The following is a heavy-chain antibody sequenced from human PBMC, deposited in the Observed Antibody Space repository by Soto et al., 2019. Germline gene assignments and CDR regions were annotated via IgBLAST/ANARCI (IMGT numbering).Heavy chain of an antibody. CDR1: GFTFSDYG. CDR3: ARQSLGNIRLSGLDY. D-gene: IGHD5-12*01. CDR2: IWYDGSNK. V-gene: IGHV3-33*01. Sequence: QVQLVESGGGVVQPGRSLRLSCAASGFTFSDYGMHWVRQAPGKGLEWVAVIWYDGSNKYYADSVKGRFTISRDNSRNTLYLQINSLIADDTAVYYCARQSLGNIRLSGLDYWGQGTLVTVSS. J-gene: IGHJ4*02.